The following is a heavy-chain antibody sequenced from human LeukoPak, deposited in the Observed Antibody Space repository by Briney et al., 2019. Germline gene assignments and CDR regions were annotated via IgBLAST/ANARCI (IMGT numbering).Heavy chain of an antibody. D-gene: IGHD5-12*01. CDR2: IYSTGTT. V-gene: IGHV4-4*07. CDR3: AREARSGYEGFWSDP. J-gene: IGHJ5*02. CDR1: GGSMNQYY. Sequence: SETLSLTCTVSGGSMNQYYWSWIRQPAGKGLEWIGRIYSTGTTYCKPSLKSRVTMSVDTSHNQFFLKLNSVTAADTAVYYCAREARSGYEGFWSDPWGQGTVVTVSS.